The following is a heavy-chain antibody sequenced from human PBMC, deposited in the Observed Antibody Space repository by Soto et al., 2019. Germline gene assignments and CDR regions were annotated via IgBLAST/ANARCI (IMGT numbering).Heavy chain of an antibody. D-gene: IGHD3-10*01. J-gene: IGHJ4*02. Sequence: SETLSLTCAVNGASFSGNYWSWIRQTPGKGLEWIGQINYSGSVTYNPSLESRSTISGDTSKNHFSLTVTSMTAADTAVYYCASSYGSGSGVFDYWGQGIPVPVSS. CDR2: INYSGSV. V-gene: IGHV4-34*01. CDR3: ASSYGSGSGVFDY. CDR1: GASFSGNY.